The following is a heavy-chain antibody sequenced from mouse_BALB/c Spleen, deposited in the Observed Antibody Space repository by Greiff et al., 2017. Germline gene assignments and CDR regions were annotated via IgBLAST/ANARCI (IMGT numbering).Heavy chain of an antibody. CDR3: AGTGRNYAMDY. V-gene: IGHV5-9-4*01. D-gene: IGHD4-1*01. CDR2: ISSGGSYT. CDR1: GFTFSSYA. J-gene: IGHJ4*01. Sequence: EVQRVESGGGLVKPGGSLKLSCAASGFTFSSYAMSWVRQSPEKRLEWVAEISSGGSYTYYPDTVTGRFTISRDNAKNTLYLEMSSLRSEDTAMYYCAGTGRNYAMDYWGQGTSVTVSS.